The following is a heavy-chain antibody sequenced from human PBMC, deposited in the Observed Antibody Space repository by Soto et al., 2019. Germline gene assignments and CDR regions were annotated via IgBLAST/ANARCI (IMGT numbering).Heavy chain of an antibody. CDR3: AKKKEDIVVVVAVAHDH. J-gene: IGHJ4*02. CDR1: GFIFGDHA. Sequence: EVQLLESGGGLVQPGGSLRLSCAASGFIFGDHAMSWVRQAPGRGLEWVSDISASGGATHYADSVGGRFTTSRDNSKNTVYLQMNTLSAEDTAIYYCAKKKEDIVVVVAVAHDHWGQGTLVTVSS. V-gene: IGHV3-23*01. D-gene: IGHD2-15*01. CDR2: ISASGGAT.